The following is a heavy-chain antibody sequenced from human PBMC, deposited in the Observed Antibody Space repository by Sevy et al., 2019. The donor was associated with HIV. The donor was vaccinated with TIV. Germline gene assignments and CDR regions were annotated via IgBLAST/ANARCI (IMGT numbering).Heavy chain of an antibody. CDR1: GLTLTTTG. J-gene: IGHJ4*02. V-gene: IGHV3-23*01. D-gene: IGHD3-16*01. CDR3: AGGDTTMITDLDY. CDR2: VTSDGTT. Sequence: GGSLRLSCAASGLTLTTTGMSWVRQAPGKGLEWVAGVTSDGTTYYADCVRDRFTVSRDNSKNTLYLQLNSLRADDTAVFYCAGGDTTMITDLDYWGQRTLVTVSS.